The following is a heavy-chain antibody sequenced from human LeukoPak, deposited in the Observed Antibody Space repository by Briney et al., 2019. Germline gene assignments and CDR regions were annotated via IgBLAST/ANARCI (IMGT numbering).Heavy chain of an antibody. CDR3: ARDTGVLRYFDWPEKYYYYYGMDV. J-gene: IGHJ6*02. CDR1: GFTFSSYG. CDR2: IWYDGSNK. V-gene: IGHV3-33*01. Sequence: GRSLRLSCAASGFTFSSYGMHWVRQAPGKGLEWVAVIWYDGSNKYYADSVKGRFTISRDNAKNSLYLQMNSLRAEDTAVYYCARDTGVLRYFDWPEKYYYYYGMDVWGQGTTVTVSS. D-gene: IGHD3-9*01.